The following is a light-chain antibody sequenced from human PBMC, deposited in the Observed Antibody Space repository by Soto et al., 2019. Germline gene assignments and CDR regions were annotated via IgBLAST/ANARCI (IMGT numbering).Light chain of an antibody. CDR2: EVS. J-gene: IGLJ1*01. CDR1: SSDVGAYDY. V-gene: IGLV2-14*03. Sequence: QSALTHPASVSGSPGQSITISCTGTSSDVGAYDYVSWYQQHPDKAPKLMIYEVSNRPSGVSNRFSGSKSVNTATLTISGLQADDEADYYCSSYTSSSTRVFGTGTKLTVL. CDR3: SSYTSSSTRV.